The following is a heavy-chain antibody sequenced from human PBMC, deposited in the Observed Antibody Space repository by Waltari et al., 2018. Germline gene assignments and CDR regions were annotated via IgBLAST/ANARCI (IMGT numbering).Heavy chain of an antibody. V-gene: IGHV3-74*01. Sequence: EIPLLESGGGLVQPGGSLRLSWTGSGFGISYFWMHWVRLTPGKGLLGVSRIDGDGTTTTYADSVKGRFTISRDNAKNTVYLDMSSLRVEDTAVYFCTRDWRHMAFDYWGQGTRVTVSS. CDR1: GFGISYFW. CDR3: TRDWRHMAFDY. CDR2: IDGDGTTT. D-gene: IGHD1-1*01. J-gene: IGHJ4*02.